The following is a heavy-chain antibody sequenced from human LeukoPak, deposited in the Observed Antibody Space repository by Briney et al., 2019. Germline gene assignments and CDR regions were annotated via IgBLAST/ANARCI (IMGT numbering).Heavy chain of an antibody. CDR2: IDYSGST. CDR3: AADTSGYRIFNY. CDR1: GGSISRGGYC. D-gene: IGHD3-22*01. Sequence: SETLSLTCTVSGGSISRGGYCWSWIRQHPGKGLEWIGYIDYSGSTFYNPSLKSRLTMSIDTSKNQFSLKLSSVTAADTAVYYCAADTSGYRIFNYWGQGTLVAVSS. J-gene: IGHJ4*02. V-gene: IGHV4-31*03.